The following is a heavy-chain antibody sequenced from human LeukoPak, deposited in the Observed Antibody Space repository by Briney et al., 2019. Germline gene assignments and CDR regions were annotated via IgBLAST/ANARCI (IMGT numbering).Heavy chain of an antibody. CDR3: ARGGYYYYYGMDV. CDR1: GFTFSSYA. V-gene: IGHV3-23*01. CDR2: ISGSGSST. J-gene: IGHJ6*02. Sequence: GGSLRLSCAASGFTFSSYAMSWVRQAPGKGLEWVSAISGSGSSTYYADSVKGRFTISRDNSKNTLYLQMNSLRAEDTAVYYCARGGYYYYYGMDVWGQGTTVTVSS.